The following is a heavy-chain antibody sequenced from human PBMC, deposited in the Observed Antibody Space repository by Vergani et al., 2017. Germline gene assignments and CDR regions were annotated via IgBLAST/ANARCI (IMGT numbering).Heavy chain of an antibody. CDR2: IDPSDSYT. J-gene: IGHJ6*02. V-gene: IGHV5-10-1*01. Sequence: EVPLVQSGAEVKKPGESLRISCKGSGYSFTSYWISWVRQMPGKGLEWMGRIDPSDSYTNYSPSFQGHVTISADKAISTAYLQWRSLKASDTAMYYCARQVAVAGKWWGPYYYYGMDVWGQGTTVTVSS. CDR3: ARQVAVAGKWWGPYYYYGMDV. CDR1: GYSFTSYW. D-gene: IGHD6-19*01.